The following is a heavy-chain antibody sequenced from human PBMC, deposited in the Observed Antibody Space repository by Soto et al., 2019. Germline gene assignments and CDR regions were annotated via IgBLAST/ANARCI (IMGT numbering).Heavy chain of an antibody. J-gene: IGHJ4*02. CDR2: IYPGDSDI. CDR3: ARLQAAAGDNDLTFDY. Sequence: GESLKISCKGSGYSFTSYWIAWVRQVPGKGLELMGVIYPGDSDIRYSPSFQGQVTISADKSISTAYLQWSSLKASDSAIYYCARLQAAAGDNDLTFDYWGQGTLVTVPQ. CDR1: GYSFTSYW. D-gene: IGHD6-13*01. V-gene: IGHV5-51*01.